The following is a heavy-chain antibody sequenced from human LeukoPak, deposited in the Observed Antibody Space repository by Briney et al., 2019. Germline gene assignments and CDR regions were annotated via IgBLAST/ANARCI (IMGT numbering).Heavy chain of an antibody. CDR1: GFTFSSYA. J-gene: IGHJ4*02. D-gene: IGHD3-22*01. V-gene: IGHV3-23*01. CDR3: AKTSRTADYYDSSGYYEFDY. CDR2: ISGSGGST. Sequence: GGSLRLSCAASGFTFSSYAMSWVRQAPGKGLEWVSAISGSGGSTYYADSVKGRFTISRDNSKNTLYLQMNSLRAEDTAVYYCAKTSRTADYYDSSGYYEFDYWGQGTLVTVSS.